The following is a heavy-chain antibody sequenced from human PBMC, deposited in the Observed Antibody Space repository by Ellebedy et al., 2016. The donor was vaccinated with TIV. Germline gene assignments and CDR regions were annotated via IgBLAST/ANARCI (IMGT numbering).Heavy chain of an antibody. CDR3: ARGGYGRPFDC. CDR2: IKQDGSEK. D-gene: IGHD5-12*01. V-gene: IGHV3-7*03. CDR1: EFTFSNYW. J-gene: IGHJ4*02. Sequence: GGSLRLSCAASEFTFSNYWMKWVRQAPGKGLERVANIKQDGSEKYYVDSVKGRFTISRDNAKNSLFLQMNSLRVEDTAVYFCARGGYGRPFDCWGQGTLVTVSS.